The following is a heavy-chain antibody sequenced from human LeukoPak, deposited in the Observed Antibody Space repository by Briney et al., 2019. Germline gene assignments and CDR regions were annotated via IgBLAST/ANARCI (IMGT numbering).Heavy chain of an antibody. V-gene: IGHV1-8*02. D-gene: IGHD5-24*01. Sequence: ASVKVSCKASGYTFTGYYMHWVRQATGQGLEWMGWMNPNSGNTGYAQKFQGRVTMTRNTSISTAYMELSSLRSEDTAVYYCARAASERWSYYYYYYMDVWGKGTTVTISS. CDR3: ARAASERWSYYYYYYMDV. CDR2: MNPNSGNT. J-gene: IGHJ6*03. CDR1: GYTFTGYY.